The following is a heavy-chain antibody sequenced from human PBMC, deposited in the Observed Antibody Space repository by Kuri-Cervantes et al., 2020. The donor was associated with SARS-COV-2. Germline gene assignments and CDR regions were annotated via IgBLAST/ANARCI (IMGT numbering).Heavy chain of an antibody. D-gene: IGHD3-22*01. CDR2: ISSSSSTI. CDR3: ASAQGPYYYDSSGYYRFDD. V-gene: IGHV3-48*02. J-gene: IGHJ4*02. CDR1: GFTFSSYS. Sequence: GESLKISCAASGFTFSSYSMNWVRQAPGKGLEWVSYISSSSSTIYYADSVKGRFTISRDNAKNSLYLQMTSMRDEDTAVYYCASAQGPYYYDSSGYYRFDDWGQGTLVTVSS.